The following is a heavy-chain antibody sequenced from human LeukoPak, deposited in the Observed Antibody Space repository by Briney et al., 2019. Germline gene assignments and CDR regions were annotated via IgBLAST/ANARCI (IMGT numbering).Heavy chain of an antibody. J-gene: IGHJ4*02. D-gene: IGHD3-22*01. CDR3: ARDYYDSSGSGSFDY. CDR2: IYHSGST. V-gene: IGHV4-30-2*01. CDR1: GGSISSGGYY. Sequence: KPSETLSLTCTVSGGSISSGGYYWSWIRQPPGKGLEWTGYIYHSGSTYYNSSLKSRVTISVDRSKNQFSLKLSSVTAADTAVYYCARDYYDSSGSGSFDYWGQGTLVTVSS.